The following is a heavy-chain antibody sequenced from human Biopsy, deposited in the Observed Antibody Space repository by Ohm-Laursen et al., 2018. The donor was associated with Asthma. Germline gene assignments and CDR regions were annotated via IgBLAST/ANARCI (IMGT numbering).Heavy chain of an antibody. CDR1: GFSLRDSGVG. J-gene: IGHJ4*01. D-gene: IGHD3-9*01. CDR2: IYWNDDK. V-gene: IGHV2-5*01. CDR3: AHTVPLQPDYFPSYFDY. Sequence: TQTLTLTCTCSGFSLRDSGVGVGWIRQPPGKAPEWLAVIYWNDDKRYSPSLKTRLTITKDTSKNQVFLALTTLGPVDTATYFCAHTVPLQPDYFPSYFDYWSLGTLVSVSS.